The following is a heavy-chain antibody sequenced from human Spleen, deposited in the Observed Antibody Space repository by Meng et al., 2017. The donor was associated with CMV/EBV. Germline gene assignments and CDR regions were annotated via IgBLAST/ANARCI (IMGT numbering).Heavy chain of an antibody. CDR2: ISSSSSYI. J-gene: IGHJ6*02. CDR3: AKDLNPLVVVPAAIPPYYYYGMDV. CDR1: GFTFSSYS. Sequence: GESLKISCAASGFTFSSYSMNWVRQAPGKGLEWVSSISSSSSYIYYADSVKGRFTISRDNAKNSLYLQMNSLRAEDTAVYYCAKDLNPLVVVPAAIPPYYYYGMDVWGQGTTVTVSS. V-gene: IGHV3-21*04. D-gene: IGHD2-2*02.